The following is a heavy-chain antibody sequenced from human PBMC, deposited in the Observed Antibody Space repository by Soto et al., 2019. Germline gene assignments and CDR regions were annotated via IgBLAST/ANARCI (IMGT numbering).Heavy chain of an antibody. D-gene: IGHD6-19*01. J-gene: IGHJ5*02. CDR3: ARVRYSSGWTTNNWFDP. CDR1: GDSVSSNSAA. CDR2: TYYRSKWYN. Sequence: SQTLSLTCAISGDSVSSNSAAWNWIRQSPSRGLEWLGRTYYRSKWYNDYAVSVKSRITINPDTSKNQFSLQLKSVTPEDTAVYYCARVRYSSGWTTNNWFDPWGQGTLVTVSS. V-gene: IGHV6-1*01.